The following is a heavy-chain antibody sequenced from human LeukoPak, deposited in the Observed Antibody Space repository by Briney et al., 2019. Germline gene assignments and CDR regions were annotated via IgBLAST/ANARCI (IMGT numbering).Heavy chain of an antibody. CDR2: IYYSRST. J-gene: IGHJ4*02. V-gene: IGHV4-59*01. CDR1: RGSMSRYS. CDR3: ARGNEFGVVIETLYFDY. D-gene: IGHD3-3*01. Sequence: SGTLSLTCIASRGSMSRYSLIWISQPPGHGLEWMRYIYYSRSTNYNPSLKSRVTISVDTSKNQFSLKLSSVTAADTAVYYCARGNEFGVVIETLYFDYWGQGTLVTVSS.